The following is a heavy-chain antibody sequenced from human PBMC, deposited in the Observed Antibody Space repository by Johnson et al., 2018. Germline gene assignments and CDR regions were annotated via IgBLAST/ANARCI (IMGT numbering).Heavy chain of an antibody. D-gene: IGHD1-14*01. CDR1: GLTFSSYA. CDR3: AQDQHTTWVAYFQH. J-gene: IGHJ1*01. Sequence: VQLVQSGGGLVQPGGSLRLSCAASGLTFSSYAMSWVRQAPGKGLEWVATISGGGGRTYYADYVKGRFTISRDNSKNTLYLQMVSLRAEDRAIYYCAQDQHTTWVAYFQHWGQGTLVTVSS. V-gene: IGHV3-23*04. CDR2: ISGGGGRT.